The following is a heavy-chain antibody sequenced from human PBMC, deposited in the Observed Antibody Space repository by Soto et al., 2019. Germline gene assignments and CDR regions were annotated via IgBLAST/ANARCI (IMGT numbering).Heavy chain of an antibody. CDR2: MNPNSGNT. CDR1: GYTFTSYD. V-gene: IGHV1-8*01. CDR3: ARGALLWFGELSPGYYMDV. Sequence: GASVKVSCKASGYTFTSYDINWVRQATGQGLEWMGWMNPNSGNTGYAQKFQGRVTMTRNTSISTAYMELSSLRSEDTAVYYCARGALLWFGELSPGYYMDVWGKGTTVTVSS. D-gene: IGHD3-10*01. J-gene: IGHJ6*03.